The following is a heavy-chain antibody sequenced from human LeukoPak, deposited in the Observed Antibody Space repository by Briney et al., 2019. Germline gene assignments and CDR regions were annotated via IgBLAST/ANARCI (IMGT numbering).Heavy chain of an antibody. D-gene: IGHD3-10*01. J-gene: IGHJ3*02. Sequence: GGSLRLSCAASGFTFSSYSMNWVRQAPGKGLEWVSAISGSGGSTYYADSVKGRFTISRDNSKNTLYLQMNSLRAEDTAVYYCAKVGDYYGSGSYSPAFDIWGQGTMVTVSS. CDR3: AKVGDYYGSGSYSPAFDI. CDR1: GFTFSSYS. V-gene: IGHV3-23*01. CDR2: ISGSGGST.